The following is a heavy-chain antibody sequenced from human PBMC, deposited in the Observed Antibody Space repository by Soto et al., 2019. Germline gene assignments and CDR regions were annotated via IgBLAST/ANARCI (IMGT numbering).Heavy chain of an antibody. V-gene: IGHV1-46*03. CDR3: AREANRGAFDI. CDR1: GYTFTSYY. J-gene: IGHJ3*02. Sequence: ASVKVSCKASGYTFTSYYMHWVRQAPGQGLEWMGIINPSGGSTSYAQKFQGKVTMTRDTSTSTVYMELSSLRSEDTAVYYCAREANRGAFDIWGQGTMVTVSS. D-gene: IGHD2-8*01. CDR2: INPSGGST.